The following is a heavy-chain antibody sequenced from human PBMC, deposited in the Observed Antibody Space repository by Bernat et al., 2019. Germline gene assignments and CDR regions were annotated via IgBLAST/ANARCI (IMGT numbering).Heavy chain of an antibody. CDR1: GCSISSSSYY. CDR2: IYYSGST. CDR3: ASEDRVWAWYFDL. Sequence: QLQLQESGPGLVKPSETLSLPCTVSGCSISSSSYYWGWIRQPPGKGWEWIGCIYYSGSTYYNPSLKSRVTISVDTSKNQFSLKLSPVTAADTDVYYWASEDRVWAWYFDLWGRGTLVTVSS. D-gene: IGHD2-15*01. V-gene: IGHV4-39*01. J-gene: IGHJ2*01.